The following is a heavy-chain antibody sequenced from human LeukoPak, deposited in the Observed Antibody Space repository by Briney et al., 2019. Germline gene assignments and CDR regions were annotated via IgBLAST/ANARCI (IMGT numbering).Heavy chain of an antibody. Sequence: GGSLRLSCAASGFTFSSYAMSWVRQAPGKGLEWVSAISGSGGSTYYADSVKGRFTISRDNSKNALYLQMDSLRAEDTAVYYCAKDPRPVAAYYFDYWGQGTLVTVSS. CDR3: AKDPRPVAAYYFDY. CDR1: GFTFSSYA. CDR2: ISGSGGST. V-gene: IGHV3-23*01. D-gene: IGHD6-19*01. J-gene: IGHJ4*02.